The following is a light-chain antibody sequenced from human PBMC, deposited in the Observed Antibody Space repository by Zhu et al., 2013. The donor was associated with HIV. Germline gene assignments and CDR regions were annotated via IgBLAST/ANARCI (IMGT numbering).Light chain of an antibody. CDR3: PQYNNWCS. CDR2: AAS. J-gene: IGKJ2*04. Sequence: PGERATLSCRASQSVSSNLAWYQQKPGQAPRLLIYAASTRATGIPARFSGSRSGTEFTLTISSLQSEDFAVYYCPQYNNWCSFGQGTRLEVK. V-gene: IGKV3-15*01. CDR1: QSVSSN.